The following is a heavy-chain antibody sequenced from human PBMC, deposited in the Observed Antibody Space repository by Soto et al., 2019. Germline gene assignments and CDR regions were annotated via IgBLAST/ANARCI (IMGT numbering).Heavy chain of an antibody. D-gene: IGHD4-17*01. J-gene: IGHJ4*02. Sequence: GGSLRLSCAASGFTFSSYAMSWVRQAPGKGLEWVSAISGSGGSTYYADSVKGRFTISRDNSKNTLYLQMNSLRAEDTAVYYCASHTTDGDYFDYWGQGTLVTVSS. CDR1: GFTFSSYA. V-gene: IGHV3-23*01. CDR2: ISGSGGST. CDR3: ASHTTDGDYFDY.